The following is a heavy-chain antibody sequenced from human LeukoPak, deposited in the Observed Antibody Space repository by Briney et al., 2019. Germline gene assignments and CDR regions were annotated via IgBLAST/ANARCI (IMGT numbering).Heavy chain of an antibody. D-gene: IGHD1-14*01. CDR2: IYYSGST. J-gene: IGHJ3*02. CDR1: GGSISSYY. CDR3: AREHGMGAFDI. Sequence: SETLSLTCTVSGGSISSYYWSWIRQPPGKGLEWIGYIYYSGSTNYNPSLKSRVTISVDTSKNQFSQKLSSVTAADTAVYYCAREHGMGAFDIWGQGTMVTVSS. V-gene: IGHV4-59*01.